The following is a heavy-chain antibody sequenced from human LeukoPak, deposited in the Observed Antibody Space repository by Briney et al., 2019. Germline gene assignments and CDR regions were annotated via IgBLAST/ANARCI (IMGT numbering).Heavy chain of an antibody. J-gene: IGHJ4*02. CDR2: IYYSGST. CDR3: ARGSIAAAGIGYFDY. Sequence: TSQTLSLTCTVSGGSISSGDYYWSWIRQPPGKGLEWIGYIYYSGSTYYNPSLKSRVTISVDTSKIQFSLKLSSVTAADTAVYYCARGSIAAAGIGYFDYWGQGTLVTVSS. D-gene: IGHD6-13*01. V-gene: IGHV4-30-4*08. CDR1: GGSISSGDYY.